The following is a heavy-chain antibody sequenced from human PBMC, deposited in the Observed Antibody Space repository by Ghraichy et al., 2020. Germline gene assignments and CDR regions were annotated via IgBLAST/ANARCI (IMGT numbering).Heavy chain of an antibody. V-gene: IGHV4-34*01. D-gene: IGHD3-10*01. Sequence: SETLSLTCAVYGGSFSGYYWSWIRQPPGKGLEWIGEINNSGSTNYNPSPKSRVTISVDTSKKQFSLKLSSVTAADTAVYYCARGRDRGVIFGGWFDPWGQGTLVTVSS. CDR2: INNSGST. J-gene: IGHJ5*02. CDR1: GGSFSGYY. CDR3: ARGRDRGVIFGGWFDP.